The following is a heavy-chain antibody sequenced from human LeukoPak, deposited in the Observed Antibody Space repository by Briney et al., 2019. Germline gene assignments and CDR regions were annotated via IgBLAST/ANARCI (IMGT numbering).Heavy chain of an antibody. J-gene: IGHJ5*02. CDR1: GFTFNDCY. CDR3: ATDGAGFDT. CDR2: INIGGTNT. V-gene: IGHV3-11*01. Sequence: AGGSLRLSCAASGFTFNDCYMSWIRQAPGKGLEWLSYINIGGTNTHYADSVKGRFTISRGNAKKSLYLEMNSLRAEDTAVYYCATDGAGFDTWGQGVLVTVSS.